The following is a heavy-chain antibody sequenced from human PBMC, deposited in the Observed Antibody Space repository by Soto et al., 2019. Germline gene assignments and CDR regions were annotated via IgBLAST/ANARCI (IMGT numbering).Heavy chain of an antibody. CDR1: GDTFTDYY. CDR2: VNPSGGHT. D-gene: IGHD2-21*02. Sequence: QVQLVQSGAEVKKPGASVKVSCKASGDTFTDYYIHWVRQAPGQGLEWMGTVNPSGGHTTYAQHLLGRVTMPTDTATSTPYMALTSLTSEYTAVYYSASGGHVVVVTAALDYWGQGTLVTVSS. J-gene: IGHJ4*02. CDR3: ASGGHVVVVTAALDY. V-gene: IGHV1-46*01.